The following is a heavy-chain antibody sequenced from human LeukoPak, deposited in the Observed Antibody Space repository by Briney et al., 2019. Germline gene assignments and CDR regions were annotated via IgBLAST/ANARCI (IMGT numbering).Heavy chain of an antibody. CDR2: ISGSGGST. J-gene: IGHJ4*02. V-gene: IGHV3-23*01. CDR3: AKSWGEYYDYVWAGDY. Sequence: GGSLRLSCAVSGFTFSSDSMTWVRQAPGKGLEWVSAISGSGGSTYYADSVKGRFTISRDNSKNTLYLQMNSLRAEDTAVYYCAKSWGEYYDYVWAGDYWGQGTLVTVSS. D-gene: IGHD3-16*01. CDR1: GFTFSSDS.